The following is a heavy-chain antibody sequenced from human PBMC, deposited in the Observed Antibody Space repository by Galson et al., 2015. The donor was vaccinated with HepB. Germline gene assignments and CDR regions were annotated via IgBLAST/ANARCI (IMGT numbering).Heavy chain of an antibody. D-gene: IGHD2-2*01. CDR1: GGSFSGYY. J-gene: IGHJ4*02. V-gene: IGHV4-34*01. CDR3: ARGALGTRTFDY. CDR2: INHSGST. Sequence: SETLSLTCAVYGGSFSGYYWSWIRQPPGKGLEWIGEINHSGSTNYNPSLKSRVTISVDTSKNQFSLKLSSVTAADTAVYYCARGALGTRTFDYWGQGTLVTVSS.